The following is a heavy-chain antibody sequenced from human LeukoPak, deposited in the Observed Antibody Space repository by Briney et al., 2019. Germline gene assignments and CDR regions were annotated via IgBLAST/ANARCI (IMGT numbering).Heavy chain of an antibody. D-gene: IGHD3-3*01. Sequence: ASVKGSFKASGYTFTSYGISWVRQAPGQGLAWMGWINPNSGGTNYTQKFPGRVIMTRDTSISTAYMELNRLRSDDTAVYFCARDRRSGYYDFWTGYSPGAFDIWGQGTMVTV. CDR3: ARDRRSGYYDFWTGYSPGAFDI. V-gene: IGHV1-2*02. CDR1: GYTFTSYG. J-gene: IGHJ3*02. CDR2: INPNSGGT.